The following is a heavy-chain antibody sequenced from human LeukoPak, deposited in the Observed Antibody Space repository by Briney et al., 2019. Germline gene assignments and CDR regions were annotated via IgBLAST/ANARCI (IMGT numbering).Heavy chain of an antibody. D-gene: IGHD3-9*01. CDR1: GYTFTSYD. CDR3: ARALAQGGSFDLYYFDS. J-gene: IGHJ4*02. V-gene: IGHV1-18*01. Sequence: ASVKVSCKASGYTFTSYDINWVRQAPGQGLEWMGWTYNTYTHYAETFRDRLTMTTDTSTSTSYLELRSLRSDDTAVYYCARALAQGGSFDLYYFDSWGQGSLVTVSS. CDR2: TYNTYT.